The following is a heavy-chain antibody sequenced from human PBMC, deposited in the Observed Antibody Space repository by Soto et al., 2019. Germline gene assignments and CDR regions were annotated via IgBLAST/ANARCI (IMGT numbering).Heavy chain of an antibody. D-gene: IGHD1-1*01. CDR3: ARGTYPYGANSYYYYYMDV. J-gene: IGHJ6*03. CDR2: IYYSGST. CDR1: GGSISSYY. Sequence: SETLSLTCTVSGGSISSYYWSWIRQPPGKGLEWIGYIYYSGSTNYNPSLKSRVTISVDTSKNQFSLKLSSVTAADTAVYYCARGTYPYGANSYYYYYMDVWGKGTTVTVSS. V-gene: IGHV4-59*01.